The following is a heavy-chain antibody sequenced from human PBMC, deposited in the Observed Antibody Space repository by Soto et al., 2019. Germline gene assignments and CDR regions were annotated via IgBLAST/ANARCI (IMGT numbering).Heavy chain of an antibody. J-gene: IGHJ6*02. D-gene: IGHD4-4*01. V-gene: IGHV3-23*01. Sequence: GGSLRLSCSASGFTFSSHAMTWVRQAPGKGLEWVSSISTSGGSTYLADSVKGRFTISRDNSKNTLYLQMISLRAEDTAIYYCAKTKGNGYFYFYGMDVWGQGTTVTVSS. CDR3: AKTKGNGYFYFYGMDV. CDR2: ISTSGGST. CDR1: GFTFSSHA.